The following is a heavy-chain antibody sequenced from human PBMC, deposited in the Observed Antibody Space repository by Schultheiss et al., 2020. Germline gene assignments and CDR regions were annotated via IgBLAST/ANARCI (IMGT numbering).Heavy chain of an antibody. J-gene: IGHJ4*02. CDR1: GGTFSSYA. CDR3: ARSRLDYGDYHFDY. CDR2: IIPIFGTA. Sequence: SVKVSCKASGGTFSSYAISWVRQAPGQGLEWMGGIIPIFGTANYAQKFQGRVTMTTDTSTSTAYMELRSLRSDDTAVYYCARSRLDYGDYHFDYWGQGTLVTVSS. V-gene: IGHV1-69*05. D-gene: IGHD4-17*01.